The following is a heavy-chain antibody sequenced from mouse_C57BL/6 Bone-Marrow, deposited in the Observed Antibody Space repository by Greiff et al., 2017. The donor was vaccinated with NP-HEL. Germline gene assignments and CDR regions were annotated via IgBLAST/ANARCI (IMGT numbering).Heavy chain of an antibody. CDR3: ARNYYGSRDPF. V-gene: IGHV5-6*01. CDR2: ISSGGSYT. Sequence: EVKLMESGGDLVKPGGSLKLSCAASGFTFSSYGMSWVRQTPDKRLEWVATISSGGSYTYYPDSVKGRFTISRDNAKNTLYLQMSSLKSEDTAMYYCARNYYGSRDPFWGQGTTLTVSS. CDR1: GFTFSSYG. D-gene: IGHD1-1*01. J-gene: IGHJ2*01.